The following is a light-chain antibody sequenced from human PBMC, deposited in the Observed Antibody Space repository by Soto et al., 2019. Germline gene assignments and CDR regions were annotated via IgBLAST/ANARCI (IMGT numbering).Light chain of an antibody. CDR1: SSNIGPNF. CDR2: RTD. V-gene: IGLV1-47*01. J-gene: IGLJ7*01. CDR3: ATWDDSLSGVV. Sequence: QSVLTQSPSASGTPGQRVTISCSGSSSNIGPNFVYWYQQFPGMAPKLLMYRTDQRPSGVPDRFAGSKSGTSASLTISGLRPEDEADYYCATWDDSLSGVVFGGGTQLTVL.